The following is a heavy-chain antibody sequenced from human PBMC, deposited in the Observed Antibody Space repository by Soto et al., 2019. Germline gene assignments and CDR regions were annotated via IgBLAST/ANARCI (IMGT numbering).Heavy chain of an antibody. CDR3: AKLGIVVVPAAMLWDWFDP. CDR1: GFTFSSYA. V-gene: IGHV3-23*01. D-gene: IGHD2-2*01. J-gene: IGHJ5*02. CDR2: ISGSGGST. Sequence: GGSLRLSCAASGFTFSSYAMSWVRQAPGKGLEWVSAISGSGGSTYYADSVKGRFTISRDNSKNTLYLQMNSLRAEDTAVYYCAKLGIVVVPAAMLWDWFDPWGQGTLVTISS.